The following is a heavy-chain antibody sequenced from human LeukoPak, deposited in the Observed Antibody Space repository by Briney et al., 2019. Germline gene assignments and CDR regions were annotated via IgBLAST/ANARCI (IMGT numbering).Heavy chain of an antibody. CDR3: ARDLPSYYFGSGNTFDP. J-gene: IGHJ5*02. Sequence: PSETLSLTCTVSGGSIGSYYWSWLRQPAGKGLEWIGRIYYTGTTDYNASLKGRVTMSVDTSKNQFSLKLTSVTTADSAVYYCARDLPSYYFGSGNTFDPWGQGTLVTVSS. CDR1: GGSIGSYY. CDR2: IYYTGTT. D-gene: IGHD3-10*01. V-gene: IGHV4-4*07.